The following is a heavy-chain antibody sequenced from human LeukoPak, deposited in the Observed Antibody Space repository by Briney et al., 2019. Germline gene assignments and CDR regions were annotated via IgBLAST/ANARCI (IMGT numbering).Heavy chain of an antibody. Sequence: ASVKVSCKASGYTFISYGISWVRQAPGQGLEGMGWISVYNGNTNYAQKFQGRVTMTTDTSTSTAYMELRSLRSDDTAVYYCTREEYRAEYSGYDKHYWGQGTLVTVSS. V-gene: IGHV1-18*01. CDR2: ISVYNGNT. CDR3: TREEYRAEYSGYDKHY. CDR1: GYTFISYG. J-gene: IGHJ4*02. D-gene: IGHD5-12*01.